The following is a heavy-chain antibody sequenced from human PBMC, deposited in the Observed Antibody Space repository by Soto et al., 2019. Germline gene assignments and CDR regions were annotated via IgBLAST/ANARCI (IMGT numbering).Heavy chain of an antibody. D-gene: IGHD3-10*01. Sequence: GESLKISCKGSGYSFTNYWIGWVRQMPGKGLEWMGIIYPGDSDTRYSPSFQGQVTISADKSISTAYLQWSSLKASDTAMYYCARGPPVRAPYNWFDPWGQGTLVTVSS. CDR2: IYPGDSDT. CDR3: ARGPPVRAPYNWFDP. CDR1: GYSFTNYW. V-gene: IGHV5-51*01. J-gene: IGHJ5*02.